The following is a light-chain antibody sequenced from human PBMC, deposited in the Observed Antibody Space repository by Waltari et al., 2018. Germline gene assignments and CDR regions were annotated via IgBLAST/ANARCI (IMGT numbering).Light chain of an antibody. CDR1: QSISIY. CDR2: AAS. V-gene: IGKV1-39*01. Sequence: DIHMTQSPSSLAASVGDRVTITCRASQSISIYLNWYQQKPGKAPNLLIYAASSLQSGVPSRFSGSGSVTDFTLTVSSLQPEDFATYYCQQSYSSPRTFGQGTKVEIK. J-gene: IGKJ1*01. CDR3: QQSYSSPRT.